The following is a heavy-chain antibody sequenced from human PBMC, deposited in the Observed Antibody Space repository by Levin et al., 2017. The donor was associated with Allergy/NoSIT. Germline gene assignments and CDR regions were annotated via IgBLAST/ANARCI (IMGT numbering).Heavy chain of an antibody. J-gene: IGHJ5*02. CDR2: INHSGST. V-gene: IGHV4-34*01. Sequence: TGGSLRLSCAVYGGSFSGYYWSWIRQPPGKGLEWIGEINHSGSTNYNPSLKSRVTISVDTSKNQFSLKLSSVTAADTAVYYCARGRVYYYGSKVFSWFDPWGQGTLVTVSS. CDR1: GGSFSGYY. D-gene: IGHD3-10*01. CDR3: ARGRVYYYGSKVFSWFDP.